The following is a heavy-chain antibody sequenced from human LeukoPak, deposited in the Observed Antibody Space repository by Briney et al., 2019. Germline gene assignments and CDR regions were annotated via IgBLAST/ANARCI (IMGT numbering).Heavy chain of an antibody. Sequence: GASVKVSCKASGYTFTNFGISWVRQAPGQGLEWMGWITPYNGNTNYAQKLQGRVTLTTDTSTSTAYMELRSLRSDDTAVYYCARGGYCSGGSCYWDYYMDVWGKGTTVTISS. CDR2: ITPYNGNT. J-gene: IGHJ6*03. CDR1: GYTFTNFG. D-gene: IGHD2-15*01. CDR3: ARGGYCSGGSCYWDYYMDV. V-gene: IGHV1-18*01.